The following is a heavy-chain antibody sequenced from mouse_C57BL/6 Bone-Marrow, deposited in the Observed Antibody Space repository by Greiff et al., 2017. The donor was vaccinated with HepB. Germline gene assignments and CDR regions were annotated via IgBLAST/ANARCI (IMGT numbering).Heavy chain of an antibody. D-gene: IGHD2-3*01. CDR2: IWGVGST. CDR1: GFSLTSYG. CDR3: ASEVGYYRFAY. J-gene: IGHJ3*01. V-gene: IGHV2-6*01. Sequence: VKLQESGPGLVVPSQSLSITCTVSGFSLTSYGVDWVRQSPGKGLEWLGVIWGVGSTNYNSALKSRLSISKDNSKSQVFLKMNSLQTDDTAMYYCASEVGYYRFAYWGQGTLVTVSA.